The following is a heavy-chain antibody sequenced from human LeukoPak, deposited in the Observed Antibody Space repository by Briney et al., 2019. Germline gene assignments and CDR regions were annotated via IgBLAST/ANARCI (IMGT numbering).Heavy chain of an antibody. Sequence: SETLSLTCSVSCGSISSYYWSWIRQPPGKGRDWMGYIYYSGSTAYNPSLKSRATISVDTSKHQFFLTLYSVTAAEKAVYYCARLDFSIYLNDYWGQGTLVTVSS. CDR2: IYYSGST. D-gene: IGHD4-11*01. CDR3: ARLDFSIYLNDY. J-gene: IGHJ4*02. V-gene: IGHV4-59*01. CDR1: CGSISSYY.